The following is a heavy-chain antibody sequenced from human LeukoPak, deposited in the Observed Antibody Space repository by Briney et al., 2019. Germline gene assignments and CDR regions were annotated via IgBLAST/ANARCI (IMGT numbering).Heavy chain of an antibody. V-gene: IGHV3-66*01. CDR2: IYSGGST. D-gene: IGHD2-2*01. J-gene: IGHJ6*02. Sequence: GGSLRLSCAASGFTFSSYAMSWVRQAPGKGLEWVSVIYSGGSTYYADSVKGRFTISRDNSKNTLYLQMNSLRAEDTAVYYCARDLLADYQLLSPGASEYYGMDVWGQGTTVTVSS. CDR1: GFTFSSYA. CDR3: ARDLLADYQLLSPGASEYYGMDV.